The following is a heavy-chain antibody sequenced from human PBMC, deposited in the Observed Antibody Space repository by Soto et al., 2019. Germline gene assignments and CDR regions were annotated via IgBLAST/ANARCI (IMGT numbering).Heavy chain of an antibody. V-gene: IGHV1-18*01. CDR1: GYTFINFG. Sequence: ASVKVSCKASGYTFINFGVSWVRQAPGQGLEWVGWISGYNGNTNYAQKFQGRVTMTTDTSTSTAYMDLRRLRYDDTAVYYCSRTRPMVNFQTSEDSWGKRSLVIVSS. CDR3: SRTRPMVNFQTSEDS. D-gene: IGHD5-18*01. J-gene: IGHJ5*02. CDR2: ISGYNGNT.